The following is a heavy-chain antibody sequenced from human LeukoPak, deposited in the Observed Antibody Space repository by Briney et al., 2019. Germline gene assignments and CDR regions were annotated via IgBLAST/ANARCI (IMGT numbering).Heavy chain of an antibody. CDR3: ARSDDFWSQVGFDP. Sequence: PGGSLRLSCAASGFTFSSYPMSWVRQAPGKGLVWVSRINSDGSSTSYADSVKGRFTISRDNAKNTLYLQMNSLRAEDTAVYYCARSDDFWSQVGFDPWGQGTLVTVSS. J-gene: IGHJ5*02. CDR2: INSDGSST. D-gene: IGHD3-3*01. V-gene: IGHV3-74*01. CDR1: GFTFSSYP.